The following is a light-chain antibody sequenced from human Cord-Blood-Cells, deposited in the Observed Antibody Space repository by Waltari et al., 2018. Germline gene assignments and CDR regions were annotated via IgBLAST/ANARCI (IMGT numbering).Light chain of an antibody. Sequence: QSALTQPASVSGSPAQSITIPCTGTSRDVGSYNLVSCYQQHPGKAPKLMIYEGSKRPSGVSNRFSGSKSGNTASLTISGLQAEDEADYYCCSYAGSSTYYVFGTGTKVTVL. CDR2: EGS. CDR3: CSYAGSSTYYV. CDR1: SRDVGSYNL. J-gene: IGLJ1*01. V-gene: IGLV2-23*01.